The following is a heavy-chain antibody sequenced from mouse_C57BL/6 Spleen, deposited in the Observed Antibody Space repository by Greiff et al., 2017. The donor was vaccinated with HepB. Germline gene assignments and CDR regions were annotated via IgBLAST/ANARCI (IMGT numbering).Heavy chain of an antibody. Sequence: EVQLVESGGGLVQPGGSMKLSCVASGFTFSNYWMNWVRQSPEKGLEWVAQIRLKSDNYATHYAESVKGRFTISRDDSKSSVYLQMNNLRAEDTGIYYCTDGKAMDYWGQGTSVTVSS. CDR1: GFTFSNYW. CDR3: TDGKAMDY. J-gene: IGHJ4*01. V-gene: IGHV6-3*01. CDR2: IRLKSDNYAT.